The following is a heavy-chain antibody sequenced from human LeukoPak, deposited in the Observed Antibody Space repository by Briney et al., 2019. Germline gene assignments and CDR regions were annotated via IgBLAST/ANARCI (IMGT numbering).Heavy chain of an antibody. Sequence: SETLSLTCAVYGGSFSGYYWSWIRQPPGKGLEWIGEINHSGSTNYNPSLKSRVTISVDTSKNQFSLKLSSVTAADTAVYYCARDNERTITIFGVVIGRHNWFDPWGQGTLVTVSS. J-gene: IGHJ5*02. CDR1: GGSFSGYY. CDR3: ARDNERTITIFGVVIGRHNWFDP. CDR2: INHSGST. V-gene: IGHV4-34*01. D-gene: IGHD3-3*01.